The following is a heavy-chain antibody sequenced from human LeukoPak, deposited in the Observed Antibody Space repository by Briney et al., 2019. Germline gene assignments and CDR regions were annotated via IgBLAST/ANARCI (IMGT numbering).Heavy chain of an antibody. D-gene: IGHD5-18*01. J-gene: IGHJ4*02. V-gene: IGHV4-59*11. CDR3: ARGRGYSYGSPLDY. CDR2: IYYTGNT. CDR1: RGSISSLY. Sequence: PSETLSLTCTVSRGSISSLYWSWIRQPPGKGLEWIGNIYYTGNTNYNPSLKSRVTISVDTSKNQFSLKLSSVTAADTAVYYCARGRGYSYGSPLDYWGQGSLVTVSS.